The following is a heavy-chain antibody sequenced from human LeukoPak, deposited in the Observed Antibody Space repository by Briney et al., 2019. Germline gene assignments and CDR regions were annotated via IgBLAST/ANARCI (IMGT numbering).Heavy chain of an antibody. V-gene: IGHV4-61*02. D-gene: IGHD3-22*01. Sequence: SETLSLTCTVSGNSISSGDNYWSWIRPPAGKGLECIGRIYTSGSTNYTPSLKSRVTISGDTSKNQFSLRLSSVTAADTAVYYCARASYSYDINGWVPFDYWGQGTLVTVPS. CDR1: GNSISSGDNY. CDR3: ARASYSYDINGWVPFDY. CDR2: IYTSGST. J-gene: IGHJ4*02.